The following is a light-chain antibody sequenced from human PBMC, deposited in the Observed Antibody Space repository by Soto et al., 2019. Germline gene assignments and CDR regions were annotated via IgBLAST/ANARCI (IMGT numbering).Light chain of an antibody. CDR1: QGISNY. Sequence: DIQMTQSPSSLSASVGDRVTITCRASQGISNYLTWYQQKPGKVPKLLIYAASTLQSGIPSRFSGSGSGTDFTLTISSLQPEDVATYYCQKYNSAQWTFGQGTKVEIK. J-gene: IGKJ1*01. V-gene: IGKV1-27*01. CDR3: QKYNSAQWT. CDR2: AAS.